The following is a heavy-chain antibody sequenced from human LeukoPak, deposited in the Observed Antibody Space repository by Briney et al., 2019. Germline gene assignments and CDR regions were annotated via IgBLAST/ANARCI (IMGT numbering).Heavy chain of an antibody. D-gene: IGHD3-10*01. V-gene: IGHV4-4*07. CDR1: GDSISSYY. CDR2: IYASDYT. J-gene: IGHJ4*02. CDR3: ARNRIVTGTYFDS. Sequence: SETLSLMCTVSGDSISSYYWNWIRQPAGKGLEWIGRIYASDYTEYNSSLQTRVTMSVDTSKNEFSLKVDTVTAADTAVYFCARNRIVTGTYFDSCRGAILVTVSS.